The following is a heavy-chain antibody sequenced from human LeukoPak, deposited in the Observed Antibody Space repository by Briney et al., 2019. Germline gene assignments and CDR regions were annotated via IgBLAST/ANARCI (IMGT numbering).Heavy chain of an antibody. D-gene: IGHD6-19*01. CDR3: GRDGPTVAGTAHWFDP. V-gene: IGHV3-30-3*01. J-gene: IGHJ5*02. CDR2: ISHDGSNK. CDR1: GFTFSSYA. Sequence: GGSLRLSCAAFGFTFSSYAMHWVRQAPGKGLEWVAVISHDGSNKYYADSVKGRFTISRDNSKNTLYLQMNSLRAEDTAVYYCGRDGPTVAGTAHWFDPWGQGTLVTVSS.